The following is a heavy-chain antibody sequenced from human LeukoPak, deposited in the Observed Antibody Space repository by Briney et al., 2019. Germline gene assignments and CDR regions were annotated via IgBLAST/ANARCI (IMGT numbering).Heavy chain of an antibody. CDR3: AREHSGYDFPGRDYYYMDV. CDR2: IYRGGFT. CDR1: GFTVSDYY. V-gene: IGHV3-66*01. D-gene: IGHD5-12*01. J-gene: IGHJ6*03. Sequence: GGSLRLSCAASGFTVSDYYMSWVRQAPGKGLEWVSVIYRGGFTYYADSVRGRFSISRDNSKNTLYLQMNSLRAEDTAVYYCAREHSGYDFPGRDYYYMDVWGKGTTVTVSS.